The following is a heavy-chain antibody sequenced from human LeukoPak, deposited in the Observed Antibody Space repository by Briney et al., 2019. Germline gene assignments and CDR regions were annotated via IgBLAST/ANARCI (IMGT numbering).Heavy chain of an antibody. D-gene: IGHD3-22*01. J-gene: IGHJ3*02. V-gene: IGHV1-24*01. CDR1: GYTLTELS. CDR3: ATVGDYYDSSGYYYVGAFDI. CDR2: FDPEDGET. Sequence: ASVKVSCKVSGYTLTELSMHWVRQAPGKGLEWMGGFDPEDGETIYAQKFQGRVTMTEDTSTDTAYMELSSLRSEDTAVYYCATVGDYYDSSGYYYVGAFDIWGQGTMVTVSS.